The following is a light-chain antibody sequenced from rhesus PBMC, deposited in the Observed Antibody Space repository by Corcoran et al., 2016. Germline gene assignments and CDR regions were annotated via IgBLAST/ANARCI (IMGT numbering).Light chain of an antibody. CDR3: LQHNIYPLS. CDR2: GAS. Sequence: DIQMTQSPSSLSASVGDTVTITCRASQDISSYLNWFQQKQGKAPKRLIYGASSLESGVPSRFSGSGAGTEFTLPISRLQPEDFAIYYCLQHNIYPLSFGQGTKVELK. J-gene: IGKJ2*01. CDR1: QDISSY. V-gene: IGKV1-28*02.